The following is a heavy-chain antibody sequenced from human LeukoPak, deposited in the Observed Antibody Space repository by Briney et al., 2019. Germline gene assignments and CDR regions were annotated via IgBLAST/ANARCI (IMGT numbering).Heavy chain of an antibody. J-gene: IGHJ4*02. CDR2: IYSGGST. V-gene: IGHV3-53*01. CDR3: AEDPILTGFYNDGR. Sequence: PGGSLRLSCAASGFTFSSYEMNWVRQAPGKGLEWVSLIYSGGSTFYSDSVTGRFTISRDNSKNKLYLEMNSLRAEDTARYFCAEDPILTGFYNDGRWGQGTLVIVSS. D-gene: IGHD3-9*01. CDR1: GFTFSSYE.